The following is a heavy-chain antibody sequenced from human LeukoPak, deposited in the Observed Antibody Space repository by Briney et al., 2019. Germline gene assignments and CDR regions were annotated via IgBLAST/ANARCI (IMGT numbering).Heavy chain of an antibody. D-gene: IGHD6-13*01. J-gene: IGHJ1*01. CDR2: IYDSGST. CDR1: GGSISSGAYY. CDR3: ARGIAAVDTYSAEYFQH. Sequence: SETLSLTCTVSGGSISSGAYYWTWIRQPPGRGLEWIGYIYDSGSTYYNPSLKSRVSISVDTSKNQFSLRLTSVTAADTAVYYCARGIAAVDTYSAEYFQHWGQGTLVTVSS. V-gene: IGHV4-31*03.